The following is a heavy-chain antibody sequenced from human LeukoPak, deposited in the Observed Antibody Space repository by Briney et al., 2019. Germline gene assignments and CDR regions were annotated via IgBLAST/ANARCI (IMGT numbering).Heavy chain of an antibody. D-gene: IGHD2-2*01. CDR1: GFTFSDYG. V-gene: IGHV3-30*18. CDR2: ISYDGNSE. Sequence: PGRSLRLSCAASGFTFSDYGMHWVRQAPGKGLEWVAVISYDGNSEYYADSVKGRFSISRDNSKDTLYLQMNSLRPEDTAVYYCAKRRSTITNEPWGQGTLVTISS. CDR3: AKRRSTITNEP. J-gene: IGHJ5*02.